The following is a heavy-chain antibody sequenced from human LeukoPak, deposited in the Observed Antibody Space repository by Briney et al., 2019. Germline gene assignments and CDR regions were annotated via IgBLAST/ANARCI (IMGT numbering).Heavy chain of an antibody. CDR3: AKGAYGSGSYSFNY. Sequence: PGGSLRLSCAASGLTFSNYAMSWVRQAPGKGLEWVSLIRDSGSSTYYADSVKGRFTISRDNSKNTLYLQMNSLRAEDTALYYCAKGAYGSGSYSFNYWGQGTLVTVSS. D-gene: IGHD3-10*01. CDR2: IRDSGSST. J-gene: IGHJ4*02. CDR1: GLTFSNYA. V-gene: IGHV3-23*01.